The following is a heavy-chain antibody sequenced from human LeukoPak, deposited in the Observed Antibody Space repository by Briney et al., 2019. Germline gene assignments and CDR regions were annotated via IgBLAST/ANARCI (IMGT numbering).Heavy chain of an antibody. D-gene: IGHD2-2*01. J-gene: IGHJ4*02. CDR3: ARYMHVFKFDY. CDR2: ISYDGSNK. CDR1: GFTFSSYA. Sequence: PGGSLRLSCAASGFTFSSYAMHWVRQAPGKGLEWVALISYDGSNKYYADSVKGRFTISRDNSKNTLYLQMNSLRVEDTAVYYCARYMHVFKFDYWGQGTLVTASS. V-gene: IGHV3-30*04.